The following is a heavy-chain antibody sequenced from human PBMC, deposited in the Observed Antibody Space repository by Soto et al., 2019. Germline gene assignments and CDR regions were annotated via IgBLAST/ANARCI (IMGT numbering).Heavy chain of an antibody. V-gene: IGHV3-74*01. CDR3: ARVGVGHYEFDY. J-gene: IGHJ4*02. Sequence: EVQLVESGGALVQPGGSLRLSCAASGFTFSSYWMHWVRQVPGEGLVWVSRIKTDGSSTSYADSVKGRFTISRDNAKNTMYLLMNSLGAEDTAMYYCARVGVGHYEFDYWGQGTLVTVSS. D-gene: IGHD3-16*01. CDR1: GFTFSSYW. CDR2: IKTDGSST.